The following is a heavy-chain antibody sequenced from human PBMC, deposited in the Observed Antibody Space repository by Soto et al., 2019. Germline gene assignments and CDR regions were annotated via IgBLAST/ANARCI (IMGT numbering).Heavy chain of an antibody. CDR3: ARAHGYCSGGSCRDDYYYYMDV. Sequence: GGSLRLSCAASGFTFSSYSMNWVRQAPGKGLEWVSSISSSSSYIYYADSVKGRFTISRDNAKNSLYLQMNSLRAEDTAVYYCARAHGYCSGGSCRDDYYYYMDVWGKGTTVTVSS. CDR2: ISSSSSYI. D-gene: IGHD2-15*01. V-gene: IGHV3-21*01. J-gene: IGHJ6*03. CDR1: GFTFSSYS.